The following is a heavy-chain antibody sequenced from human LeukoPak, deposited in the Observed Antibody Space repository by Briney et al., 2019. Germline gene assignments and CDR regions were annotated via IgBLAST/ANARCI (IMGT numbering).Heavy chain of an antibody. D-gene: IGHD3/OR15-3a*01. Sequence: SQTLSLTCTVSGGSISSGSYYWSWIRQPAGKGLEWIGRIYTSGSTYYNPSLKSRVTISLDTSKNQFSLKLSSVTAAGTAVYYCARTWTPGGDAFDIWGQGTMVIVSS. CDR3: ARTWTPGGDAFDI. V-gene: IGHV4-61*02. CDR1: GGSISSGSYY. CDR2: IYTSGST. J-gene: IGHJ3*02.